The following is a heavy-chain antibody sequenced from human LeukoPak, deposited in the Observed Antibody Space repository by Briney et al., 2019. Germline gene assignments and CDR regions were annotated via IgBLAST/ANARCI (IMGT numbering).Heavy chain of an antibody. Sequence: GGSLRLSCAASGFTFSNYWVSWVRQAPGKGLEWVANIKEDGSDKNYVDSVRGRFTISRDNAKNALYLQMNGLRAEDTAVYYCGREIPGGTTSLDCWGQGTVVTVSS. CDR1: GFTFSNYW. CDR2: IKEDGSDK. CDR3: GREIPGGTTSLDC. V-gene: IGHV3-7*04. D-gene: IGHD1-7*01. J-gene: IGHJ4*02.